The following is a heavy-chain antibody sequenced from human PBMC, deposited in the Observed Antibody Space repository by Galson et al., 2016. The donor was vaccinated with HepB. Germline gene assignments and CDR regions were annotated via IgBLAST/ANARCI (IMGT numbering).Heavy chain of an antibody. D-gene: IGHD1-26*01. CDR3: ARDLGRELPHYHYYGMDV. CDR1: EFIVSTNY. Sequence: SLRLSCAASEFIVSTNYMNWVRQAPGKGLERVSVIYSGGSTYYADSVKGRFIISRDNSKNTLYLQMNSLRVEDTAVYYCARDLGRELPHYHYYGMDVWGQGTTVTVSS. J-gene: IGHJ6*02. V-gene: IGHV3-66*01. CDR2: IYSGGST.